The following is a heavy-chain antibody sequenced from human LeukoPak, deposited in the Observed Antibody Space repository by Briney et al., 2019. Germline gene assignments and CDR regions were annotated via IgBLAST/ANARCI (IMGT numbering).Heavy chain of an antibody. CDR3: ARGLIAWSRPYYFDY. CDR1: GFTFSNYW. V-gene: IGHV3-74*01. J-gene: IGHJ4*02. D-gene: IGHD2-8*02. Sequence: GGSLRLSCAASGFTFSNYWMHWVRQAPGKGLVWVSRINSDGINTSYADSVKGRFTISRDNAKNTLNLQMDSLRAEDTAVYYCARGLIAWSRPYYFDYWGQGTLVTVSS. CDR2: INSDGINT.